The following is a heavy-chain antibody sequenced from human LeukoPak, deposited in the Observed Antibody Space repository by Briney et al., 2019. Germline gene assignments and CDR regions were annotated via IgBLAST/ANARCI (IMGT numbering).Heavy chain of an antibody. CDR2: INHSGST. D-gene: IGHD2-2*01. V-gene: IGHV4-34*01. CDR3: AFYIPATAYEMDV. J-gene: IGHJ6*02. Sequence: SETLSLTCAVYGGSFSGYYWSWIRQPPGKGLEWIGEINHSGSTNYNPSLKSRVTISVDTSKNQFPLKLSSVTAADTAVYYCAFYIPATAYEMDVWGQGTTVTVSS. CDR1: GGSFSGYY.